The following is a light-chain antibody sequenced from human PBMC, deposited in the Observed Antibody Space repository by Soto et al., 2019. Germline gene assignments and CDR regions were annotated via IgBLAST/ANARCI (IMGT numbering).Light chain of an antibody. J-gene: IGKJ4*01. CDR3: QQYGSYT. CDR1: QSVSSSY. V-gene: IGKV3-20*01. CDR2: GAS. Sequence: EIVLTQSPGTLSLSPGERATLSWRASQSVSSSYLAWYQQKPGQAPRLLIYGASSRATGIPDRFSGSGSGTDFTLTISRLEPEDFAVYYCQQYGSYTFGGGTKVDIK.